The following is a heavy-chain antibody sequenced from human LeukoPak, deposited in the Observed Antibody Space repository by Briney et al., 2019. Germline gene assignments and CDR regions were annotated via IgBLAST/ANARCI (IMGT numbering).Heavy chain of an antibody. Sequence: PGGSLRLSCAASGFTFSSYWMSWVRQAPGKGLEWVANIKQDGSEKYYVDSVKGRFTISRDNAKNLLYLQMNSLRAEDTAVYYCARDGSTSCLDYWGQGTLVTVSS. D-gene: IGHD2-2*01. CDR1: GFTFSSYW. J-gene: IGHJ4*02. CDR3: ARDGSTSCLDY. V-gene: IGHV3-7*01. CDR2: IKQDGSEK.